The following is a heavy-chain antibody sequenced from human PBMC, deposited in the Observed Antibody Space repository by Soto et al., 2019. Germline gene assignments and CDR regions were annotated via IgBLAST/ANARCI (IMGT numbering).Heavy chain of an antibody. CDR3: LRDPPITDF. Sequence: QVRLVESGGGLVKPEGSLTLSCAASGFSLRDYYMTWIRQAPGKGLELLSYINPGGDVIKYVDSVKGRFTISRDNAKNSRYLHMNTLRAEDTAVYYCLRDPPITDFWGQGTLVTVSS. CDR1: GFSLRDYY. D-gene: IGHD5-12*01. V-gene: IGHV3-11*01. J-gene: IGHJ4*02. CDR2: INPGGDVI.